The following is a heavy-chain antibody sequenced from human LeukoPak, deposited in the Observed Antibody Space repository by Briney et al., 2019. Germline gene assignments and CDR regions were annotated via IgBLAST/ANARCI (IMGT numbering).Heavy chain of an antibody. CDR1: GDSISSGSYY. D-gene: IGHD2-15*01. CDR2: IYTSGST. CDR3: ARGYCSGGDCYFEFWFDP. Sequence: SETLSLTCTVSGDSISSGSYYWNWIRQPAGKGLEWIGRIYTSGSTNYSPSLKRRVTILLDTSKNQFSLKLSSVTAADTAVYYCARGYCSGGDCYFEFWFDPWGQGTLVTVSS. J-gene: IGHJ5*02. V-gene: IGHV4-61*02.